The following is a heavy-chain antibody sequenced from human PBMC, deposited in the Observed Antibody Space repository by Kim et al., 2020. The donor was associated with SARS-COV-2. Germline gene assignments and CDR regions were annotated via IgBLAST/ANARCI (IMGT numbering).Heavy chain of an antibody. J-gene: IGHJ1*01. D-gene: IGHD6-6*01. CDR3: VRDGHSSSSEVPFQH. CDR1: GFTVSSNY. V-gene: IGHV3-53*01. Sequence: GGSLRLSCAASGFTVSSNYMSWVRQAPGKGLEWVSVIYSGGSTYYADSVKGRFTISRDNSKNTLYLQMNSLRAEDTAVYYCVRDGHSSSSEVPFQHWGQGTLVTVSS. CDR2: IYSGGST.